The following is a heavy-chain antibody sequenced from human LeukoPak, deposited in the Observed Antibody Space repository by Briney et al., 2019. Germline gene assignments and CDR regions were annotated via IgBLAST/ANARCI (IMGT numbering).Heavy chain of an antibody. CDR2: IYHSGST. Sequence: SETLSLTCTVSGYSISNDYYWSWIRQSPGKGLEWIGSIYHSGSTYYNPSLKSRVTISVDTSKNQFSLKLSSVTAADTAVYYCARAPAFDIVVVPAAMGEMDYWGQGTLVTVSS. J-gene: IGHJ4*02. CDR1: GYSISNDYY. V-gene: IGHV4-38-2*02. CDR3: ARAPAFDIVVVPAAMGEMDY. D-gene: IGHD2-2*01.